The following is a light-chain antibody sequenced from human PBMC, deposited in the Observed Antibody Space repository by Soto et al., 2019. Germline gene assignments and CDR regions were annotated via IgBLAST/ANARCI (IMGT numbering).Light chain of an antibody. CDR2: GAS. CDR3: HQYGRSPRT. J-gene: IGKJ1*01. V-gene: IGKV3-20*01. CDR1: QSVSSY. Sequence: EIVLTQSPGTLSLSPGERATLSCRASQSVSSYLAWYQQKPGQAPRLLIHGASNRAAGIPDRFSGSGSGTDFTLTISRLEPENFAVYYCHQYGRSPRTFGQGTKVDI.